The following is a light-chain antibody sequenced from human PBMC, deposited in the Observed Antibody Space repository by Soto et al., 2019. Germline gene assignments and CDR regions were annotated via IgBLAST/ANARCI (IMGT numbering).Light chain of an antibody. CDR2: DAS. Sequence: IVLTQSPATLSLSPGEGATLSCRARQSVISYLDWFQQKPGQAPRLLIYDASNRATGIPARFSGSGSGTDFTLTISSLDPEDFAIYYCQQRENGLTFGGGTKVEIK. V-gene: IGKV3-11*01. CDR3: QQRENGLT. CDR1: QSVISY. J-gene: IGKJ4*01.